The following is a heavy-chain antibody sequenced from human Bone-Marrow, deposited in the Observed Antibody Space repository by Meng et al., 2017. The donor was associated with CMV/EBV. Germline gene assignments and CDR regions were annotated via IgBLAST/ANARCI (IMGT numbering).Heavy chain of an antibody. CDR3: AKTKQPPAGNWFDP. D-gene: IGHD1-14*01. Sequence: GESLKISCAASGFIFNNYAMHWVRQAPGKGLEWVAVISSDGDTNYYADSVKGRFSISRDNSKNTLYLQMNNVRADDMAIYYCAKTKQPPAGNWFDPWGQGTLVTVSS. CDR1: GFIFNNYA. J-gene: IGHJ5*02. CDR2: ISSDGDTN. V-gene: IGHV3-30*04.